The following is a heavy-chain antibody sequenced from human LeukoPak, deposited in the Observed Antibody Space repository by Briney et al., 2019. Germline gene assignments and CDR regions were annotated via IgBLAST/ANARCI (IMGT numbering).Heavy chain of an antibody. CDR3: ARYYDSSGCAWFDP. V-gene: IGHV3-30*03. D-gene: IGHD3-22*01. Sequence: PGGSLRLSCAASGFTFSSYGIHWVRQAPGKGLEWVAVISSDGSTKHYADSVKGRFTISRDNSKKTLSLQMNSLRVDDTAVYYCARYYDSSGCAWFDPWGQGTLVTVAS. CDR1: GFTFSSYG. CDR2: ISSDGSTK. J-gene: IGHJ5*02.